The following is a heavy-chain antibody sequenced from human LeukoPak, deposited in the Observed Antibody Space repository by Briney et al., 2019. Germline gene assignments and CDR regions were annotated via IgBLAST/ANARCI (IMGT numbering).Heavy chain of an antibody. CDR2: ISGDGSST. Sequence: GGSLRLSCAASGFTFITYAMTWVRQAPGKGLEWVSLISGDGSSTYYADSVKGRFTISRDNSKNSLYLQMNSLRTEDTALYYCAKDAGGSGSYYSVGYYYYMDVWGKGPTVTVSS. J-gene: IGHJ6*03. V-gene: IGHV3-43*02. CDR1: GFTFITYA. D-gene: IGHD3-10*01. CDR3: AKDAGGSGSYYSVGYYYYMDV.